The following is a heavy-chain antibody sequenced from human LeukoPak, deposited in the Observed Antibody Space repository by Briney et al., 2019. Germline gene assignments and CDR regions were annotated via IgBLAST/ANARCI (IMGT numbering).Heavy chain of an antibody. J-gene: IGHJ6*03. CDR3: AKDPFFGDYYYYYMDV. V-gene: IGHV3-23*01. Sequence: GGSLRLSCAASGFTFSSYAMSWVRQAPGKGLEWVSAISGSGGSTYYADSVKGRFTISRDNSKNTLYLQMNSLRAEDTAAYYCAKDPFFGDYYYYYMDVWGKGTTVTVSS. CDR1: GFTFSSYA. D-gene: IGHD3-10*01. CDR2: ISGSGGST.